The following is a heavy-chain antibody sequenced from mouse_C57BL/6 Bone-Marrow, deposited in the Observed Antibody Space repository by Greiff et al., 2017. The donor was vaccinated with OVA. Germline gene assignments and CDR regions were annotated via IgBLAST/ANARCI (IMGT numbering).Heavy chain of an antibody. CDR1: GYAFSSSW. V-gene: IGHV1-82*01. CDR2: IYPGDGDT. J-gene: IGHJ4*01. Sequence: QVQLKQSGPELVKPGASVKISCKASGYAFSSSWMNWVKQRPGKGLEWIGRIYPGDGDTNYNGKFKGKATLTADKTSRTAYMQLSSRTSDDSAVYFCARSLLPSYYAMDDWGQGTSVTVSS. D-gene: IGHD1-1*01. CDR3: ARSLLPSYYAMDD.